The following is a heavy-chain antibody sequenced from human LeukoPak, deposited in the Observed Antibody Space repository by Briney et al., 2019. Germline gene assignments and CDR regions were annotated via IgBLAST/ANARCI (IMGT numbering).Heavy chain of an antibody. CDR1: GFTFSSYW. Sequence: GGPLRLSCAASGFTFSSYWMSWVRQAPGKGLEGVANIKQEGSEKYYVDSVKGRFTISRDNAKNSLYLQMNSLRAEDTAVYYCARERITMVRGDPYYYGMDVWGKGTTVTVSS. CDR2: IKQEGSEK. V-gene: IGHV3-7*03. CDR3: ARERITMVRGDPYYYGMDV. J-gene: IGHJ6*04. D-gene: IGHD3-10*01.